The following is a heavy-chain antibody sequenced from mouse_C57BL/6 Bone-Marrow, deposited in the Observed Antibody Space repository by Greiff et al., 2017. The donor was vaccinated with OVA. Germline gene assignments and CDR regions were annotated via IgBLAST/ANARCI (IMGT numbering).Heavy chain of an antibody. CDR2: ISSGSSTI. CDR1: GFTFSDYG. CDR3: ARQEDYYGSDYAMDY. D-gene: IGHD1-1*01. V-gene: IGHV5-17*01. Sequence: EVQLQQSGGGLVKPGGSLKLSCAASGFTFSDYGMHWVRQAPEKGLEWVAYISSGSSTIYYADTVKGRFTISRDNAKNTLFLQMTSLRSEDTAMYYCARQEDYYGSDYAMDYWGQGTSVTVSS. J-gene: IGHJ4*01.